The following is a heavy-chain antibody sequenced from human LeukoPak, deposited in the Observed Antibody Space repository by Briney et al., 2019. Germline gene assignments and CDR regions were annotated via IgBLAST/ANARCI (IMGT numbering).Heavy chain of an antibody. CDR3: ARGYRGSYYDYVWGSPFDY. D-gene: IGHD3-16*01. Sequence: PGGSLRLSCAASGFTFSDYYMSWIRQAPGKGLEWVSYISSSGSTIYYADSVKGRFTISRDNAKNSLYLQMNSLRAEDTAVYYCARGYRGSYYDYVWGSPFDYWGQGTLVTVSS. J-gene: IGHJ4*02. CDR1: GFTFSDYY. V-gene: IGHV3-11*01. CDR2: ISSSGSTI.